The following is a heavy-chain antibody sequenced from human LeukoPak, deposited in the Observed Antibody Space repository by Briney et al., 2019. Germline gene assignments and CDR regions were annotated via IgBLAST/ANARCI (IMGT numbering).Heavy chain of an antibody. J-gene: IGHJ4*02. Sequence: PGGSLRLSCAASGFTFSSYSMNWVRQAPGKGLEWVSSISSSSSYIYYADSVKGRFTISRDNAKNSLYLQMNSLRAEDTAVYYCARVSWGEQLVFDYWGQGTLVTVSS. V-gene: IGHV3-21*01. CDR3: ARVSWGEQLVFDY. CDR2: ISSSSSYI. CDR1: GFTFSSYS. D-gene: IGHD6-13*01.